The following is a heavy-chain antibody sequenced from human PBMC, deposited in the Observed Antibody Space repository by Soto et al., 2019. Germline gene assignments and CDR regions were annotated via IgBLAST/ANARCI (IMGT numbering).Heavy chain of an antibody. J-gene: IGHJ4*02. CDR1: GGTFSSYA. Sequence: QVQLVQSGAEVKKPGSSVKVSCKVSGGTFSSYAISWVRQAPGQGLEWMGGIIPIFGTANYAQKFQGRVTITADESTSTAYMELSSLRSEDTAVYYCASGARAHSVVYGDYAYWGQGTLVTVSS. CDR2: IIPIFGTA. CDR3: ASGARAHSVVYGDYAY. D-gene: IGHD4-17*01. V-gene: IGHV1-69*01.